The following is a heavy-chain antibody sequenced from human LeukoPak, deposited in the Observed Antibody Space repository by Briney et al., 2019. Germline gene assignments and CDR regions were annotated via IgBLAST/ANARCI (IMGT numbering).Heavy chain of an antibody. CDR1: GGSIRSSNW. D-gene: IGHD1-26*01. CDR3: ARENSGYYYYGMDV. V-gene: IGHV4-4*02. J-gene: IGHJ6*02. Sequence: SGTLSLTCAVSGGSIRSSNWWSWVRQPPGKGLEWIGEIYHSGSTNYNPSLKSRVSISVDKSENQFSLKLSSVTAADTAVYYCARENSGYYYYGMDVWGQGTTVTVSS. CDR2: IYHSGST.